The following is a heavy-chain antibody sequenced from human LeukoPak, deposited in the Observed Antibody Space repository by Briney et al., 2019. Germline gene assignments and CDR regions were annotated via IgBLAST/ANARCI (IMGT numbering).Heavy chain of an antibody. CDR1: GGTFTSYT. CDR3: ARAPGLTTVVMGAFDI. J-gene: IGHJ3*02. CDR2: IIPILDIA. D-gene: IGHD4-23*01. Sequence: ASVKVSCKASGGTFTSYTISWVRQAPGQGLEWMGRIIPILDIANYAQKFQGRVTITADKSTSTAYMELSSLRSEDTAVYYCARAPGLTTVVMGAFDIWGQGTMVTVSS. V-gene: IGHV1-69*02.